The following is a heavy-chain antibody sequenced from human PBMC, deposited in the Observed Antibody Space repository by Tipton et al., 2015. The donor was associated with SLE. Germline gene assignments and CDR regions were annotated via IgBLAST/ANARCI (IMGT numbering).Heavy chain of an antibody. Sequence: TLSLTCTVSGGSISSSSYYWGWIRQPPGKGLEWIGSIYYSGSTYYNPSLTSRVIISVDTSENQFSLKLSSVTAADTAFYYCASLNWNYFPDFDSWGQGTLVTVSS. V-gene: IGHV4-39*01. CDR3: ASLNWNYFPDFDS. J-gene: IGHJ4*02. D-gene: IGHD1-7*01. CDR1: GGSISSSSYY. CDR2: IYYSGST.